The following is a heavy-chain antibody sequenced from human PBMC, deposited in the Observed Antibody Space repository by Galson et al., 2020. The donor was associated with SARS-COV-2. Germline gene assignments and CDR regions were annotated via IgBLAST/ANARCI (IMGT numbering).Heavy chain of an antibody. V-gene: IGHV3-48*02. CDR1: GFTFSDYA. Sequence: GGSLRLSCVASGFTFSDYAMNWVRQSSGKGLEWVSYISYDSSVIHYADSVKGRFTVSRDNAKKSLFLEMRGLRDEDTAVYYCARDRRVRIDYWGQGTLVTVSS. J-gene: IGHJ4*02. CDR2: ISYDSSVI. CDR3: ARDRRVRIDY.